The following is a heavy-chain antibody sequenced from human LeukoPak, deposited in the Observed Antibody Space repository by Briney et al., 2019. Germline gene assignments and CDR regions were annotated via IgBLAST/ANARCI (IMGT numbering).Heavy chain of an antibody. Sequence: PGGSLRLSCAASGFTFSSYSMNWVRQAPGKGLEWVSSISSSSSYIYYADSVKGRFTISRDNAKNSLYLQMNSLRAEDTAVYYCARCLGGSSGWYDYWGQGTLVTVSS. CDR2: ISSSSSYI. CDR1: GFTFSSYS. CDR3: ARCLGGSSGWYDY. D-gene: IGHD6-19*01. V-gene: IGHV3-21*01. J-gene: IGHJ4*02.